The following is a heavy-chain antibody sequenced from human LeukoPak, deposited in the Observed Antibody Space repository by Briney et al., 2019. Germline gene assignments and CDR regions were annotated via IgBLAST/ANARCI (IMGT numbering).Heavy chain of an antibody. J-gene: IGHJ6*03. Sequence: PGTLSLSCAVSGVSISSYYRSWVRQPPGKGLEWIGYIYNSGRTNNNPSPKSRVTISVDTSKNQFSLKLSSVTATDTAVYYCARGPRGYCSSTSCRSTEYYYYMDVWGKGTTVTVSS. D-gene: IGHD2-2*01. V-gene: IGHV4-59*01. CDR1: GVSISSYY. CDR2: IYNSGRT. CDR3: ARGPRGYCSSTSCRSTEYYYYMDV.